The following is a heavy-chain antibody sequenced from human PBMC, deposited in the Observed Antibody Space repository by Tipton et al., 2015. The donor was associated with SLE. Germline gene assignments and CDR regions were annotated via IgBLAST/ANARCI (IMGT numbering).Heavy chain of an antibody. D-gene: IGHD7-27*01. J-gene: IGHJ4*02. Sequence: SLRLSCAASGFTFDSYAMTWVRQAPGKGLEWVSVISGSGNHTYYADSVKGRFVISRDNSKNTLYLQIKSLRADDTAVHYCARVPLAWGSNFDYWGQGALVTVSS. V-gene: IGHV3-23*01. CDR1: GFTFDSYA. CDR2: ISGSGNHT. CDR3: ARVPLAWGSNFDY.